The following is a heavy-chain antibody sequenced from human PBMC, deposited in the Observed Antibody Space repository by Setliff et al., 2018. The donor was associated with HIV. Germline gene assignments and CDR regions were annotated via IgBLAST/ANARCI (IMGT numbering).Heavy chain of an antibody. CDR3: VRDGVGTTPFDY. J-gene: IGHJ4*02. CDR2: INYHGSDI. CDR1: GFTFSNHW. D-gene: IGHD1-26*01. V-gene: IGHV3-74*01. Sequence: GESLRLSCVGSGFTFSNHWMQWVRQAPGKGLVWVSRINYHGSDISYADSVKGRFTIPRDNAKNTVYLQMNNLRDEDTAVYFCVRDGVGTTPFDYWGQGSLVTVTS.